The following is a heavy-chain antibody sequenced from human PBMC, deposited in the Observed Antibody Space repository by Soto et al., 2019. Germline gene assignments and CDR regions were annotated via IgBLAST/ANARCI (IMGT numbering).Heavy chain of an antibody. Sequence: QVQLQESGPGVVKPSGTLSLTCAVSGGSVSSDYWWSWVRLPPGKGLEWIGEVYHSGRTNYNPSLKSRVTISLDKSKNQLSLILNSVTAADAAVYYCARDRTSYGRSFDYWGQGTLVTVSS. CDR3: ARDRTSYGRSFDY. CDR2: VYHSGRT. V-gene: IGHV4-4*02. D-gene: IGHD1-26*01. CDR1: GGSVSSDYW. J-gene: IGHJ4*02.